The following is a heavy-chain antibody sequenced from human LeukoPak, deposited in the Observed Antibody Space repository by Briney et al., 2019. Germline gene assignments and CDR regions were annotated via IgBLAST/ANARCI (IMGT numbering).Heavy chain of an antibody. D-gene: IGHD5-24*01. Sequence: ASVKVSCKASGYTFTSYGISWVRQAPGQGLEWMGWISAYNGNTNYAQKLQGRVTMTTDTSTSTAYTELRSLRSDDTAVYYCAGVGQMATAYFDYWGQGTLVTVSS. CDR3: AGVGQMATAYFDY. V-gene: IGHV1-18*01. CDR1: GYTFTSYG. CDR2: ISAYNGNT. J-gene: IGHJ4*02.